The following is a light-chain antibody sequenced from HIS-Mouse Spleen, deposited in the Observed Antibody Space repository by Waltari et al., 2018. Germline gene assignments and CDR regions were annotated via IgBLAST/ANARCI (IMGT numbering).Light chain of an antibody. CDR1: SGSVSTSYY. Sequence: QTVVTQEPSFSVSPGGTVTLTCGLSSGSVSTSYYPSWYQQTPGQAPRRLIYSTNTRSSGFPDRFSGSILGNKAALTITGAQADDESDYYCVLYMGSGIWVFGGGTKLTVL. CDR2: STN. CDR3: VLYMGSGIWV. V-gene: IGLV8-61*01. J-gene: IGLJ3*02.